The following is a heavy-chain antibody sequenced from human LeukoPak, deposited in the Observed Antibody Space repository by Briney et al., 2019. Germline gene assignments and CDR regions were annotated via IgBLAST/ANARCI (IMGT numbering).Heavy chain of an antibody. D-gene: IGHD2-2*01. CDR2: IYYSGST. J-gene: IGHJ5*02. V-gene: IGHV4-4*02. CDR1: GGSISSGTY. Sequence: SETLSLTGAVSGGSISSGTYWSWVRQPPGKGLEWIGEIYYSGSTKYNPSLKSRITISVDTSKNQFSLNLRSVTAADTAVYYCARGGYQLLSFGWFDPWGQGTLVTASS. CDR3: ARGGYQLLSFGWFDP.